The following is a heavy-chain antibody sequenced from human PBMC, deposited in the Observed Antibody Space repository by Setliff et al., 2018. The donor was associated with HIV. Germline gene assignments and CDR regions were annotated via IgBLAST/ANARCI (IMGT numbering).Heavy chain of an antibody. CDR3: ARGAWYTSGWYSSRYMDV. CDR1: GYTFTNSD. D-gene: IGHD6-19*01. CDR2: MNPNSGNT. J-gene: IGHJ6*03. V-gene: IGHV1-8*02. Sequence: ASVKVSCKASGYTFTNSDINWVRQATGQGLEWMGWMNPNSGNTGYAQKFQGRVIMTRDTSITTAYMEPSSLRSDDTAVYYCARGAWYTSGWYSSRYMDVWGKGTTVTVSS.